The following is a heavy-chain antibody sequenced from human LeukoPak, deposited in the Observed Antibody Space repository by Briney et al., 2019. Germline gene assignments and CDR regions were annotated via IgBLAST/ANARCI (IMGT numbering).Heavy chain of an antibody. CDR1: GFTFSNYA. Sequence: GRSLRLSCAASGFTFSNYAMHWVRQAPGKGLERVAVISYDGSNKYYADSVKGRFTISRDNSKNTLYLQMNSLRAEDTAVYYCARNDYGGSVGYWGQGTLVTVSS. V-gene: IGHV3-30*04. J-gene: IGHJ4*02. CDR3: ARNDYGGSVGY. D-gene: IGHD4-23*01. CDR2: ISYDGSNK.